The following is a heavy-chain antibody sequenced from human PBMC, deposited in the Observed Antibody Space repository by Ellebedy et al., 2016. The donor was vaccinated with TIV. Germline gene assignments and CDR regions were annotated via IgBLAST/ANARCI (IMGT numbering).Heavy chain of an antibody. CDR1: GASITSSTYY. D-gene: IGHD1-14*01. J-gene: IGHJ4*02. CDR3: TGRVALDY. V-gene: IGHV4-39*03. CDR2: VFSNGST. Sequence: MPSETLSLTCTVSGASITSSTYYWGWIRQPPGKGLEWIGSVFSNGSTYDNPSLKSRVTMSVDTSMNQISLKLTSVTAADTAVYYCTGRVALDYWGQGTLVTVSS.